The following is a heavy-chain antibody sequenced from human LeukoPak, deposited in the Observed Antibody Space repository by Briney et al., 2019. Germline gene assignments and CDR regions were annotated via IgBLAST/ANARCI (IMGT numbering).Heavy chain of an antibody. CDR2: IYYSGST. J-gene: IGHJ6*02. D-gene: IGHD2-15*01. CDR1: GGSISSSSYY. V-gene: IGHV4-39*01. CDR3: ARATMGYCSGGSCYSDYYYGMDV. Sequence: PSETLSLTCTVSGGSISSSSYYWGWIRQPPGKGLEWIGSIYYSGSTYYNPSLKSRVTISVDTSKNQFSLKLSSVTAADTAVYYCARATMGYCSGGSCYSDYYYGMDVWGQGTTVTVSS.